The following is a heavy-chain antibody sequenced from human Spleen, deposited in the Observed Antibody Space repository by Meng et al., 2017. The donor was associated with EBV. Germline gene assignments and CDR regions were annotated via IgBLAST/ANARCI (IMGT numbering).Heavy chain of an antibody. V-gene: IGHV2-5*02. D-gene: IGHD3-22*01. CDR3: AHRPAGYFDSSGRLFDY. CDR2: IYLDDDK. Sequence: ITLWVSGPALVEPTPTLHTTCTFSVFSLSTSGVGVGWIRQPPGTALEWLALIYLDDDKRYRPSLKSRLTISNDTSKNQVVLTMTSMYPEDTATYFCAHRPAGYFDSSGRLFDYWGQGTLVTVSS. CDR1: VFSLSTSGVG. J-gene: IGHJ4*02.